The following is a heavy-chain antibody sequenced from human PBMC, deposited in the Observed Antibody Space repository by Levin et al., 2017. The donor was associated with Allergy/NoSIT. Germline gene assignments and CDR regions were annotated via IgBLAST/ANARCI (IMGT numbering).Heavy chain of an antibody. J-gene: IGHJ5*02. CDR3: ARVLKTRFWFDP. CDR1: GYTFTGYY. V-gene: IGHV1-2*02. CDR2: INPNSGGT. Sequence: ASVKVSCKASGYTFTGYYMHWVRQAPGQGLEWMGCINPNSGGTNYAQKFQGRVTMTRDTSISTAYMELSRLRSDDTAVYYCARVLKTRFWFDPWGQGTLVTVSS.